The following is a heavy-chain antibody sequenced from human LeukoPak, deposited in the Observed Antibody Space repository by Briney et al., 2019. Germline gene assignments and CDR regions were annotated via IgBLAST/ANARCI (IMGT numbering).Heavy chain of an antibody. CDR1: GFTFSSYG. Sequence: GGSLRLSCAESGFTFSSYGMHWVRQAPGKGLEWVAFIRYDGSNKYYADSVKGRFTISRDNSKNTLYLHVNSLRPEDTAVYYCARPSGSGWYWSIYYFDYWGQGTLVTVSS. V-gene: IGHV3-30*02. J-gene: IGHJ4*02. CDR2: IRYDGSNK. D-gene: IGHD6-19*01. CDR3: ARPSGSGWYWSIYYFDY.